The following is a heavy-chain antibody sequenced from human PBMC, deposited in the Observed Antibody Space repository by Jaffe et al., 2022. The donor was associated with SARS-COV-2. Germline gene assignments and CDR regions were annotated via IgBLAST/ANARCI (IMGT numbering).Heavy chain of an antibody. CDR1: GFTFSSYA. Sequence: QVQLVESGGGVVQPGRSLRLSCAASGFTFSSYAMHWVRQAPGKGLEWVAVISYDGSNKYYADSVKGRFTISRDNSKNTLYLQMNSLRAEDTAVYYCARDGIVVDELGPFDYWGQGTLVTVSS. V-gene: IGHV3-30-3*01. J-gene: IGHJ4*02. D-gene: IGHD2-15*01. CDR2: ISYDGSNK. CDR3: ARDGIVVDELGPFDY.